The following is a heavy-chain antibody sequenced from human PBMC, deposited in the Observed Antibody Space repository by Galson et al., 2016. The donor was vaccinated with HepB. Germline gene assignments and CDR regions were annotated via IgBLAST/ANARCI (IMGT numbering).Heavy chain of an antibody. V-gene: IGHV5-51*01. CDR1: GYRFTSYW. CDR3: ARQGSSWPNFFDP. Sequence: QSGAEVKKPGESLKISCKASGYRFTSYWIGWVRQMPGKGLEWMGIIYPGDSNTIYSPSSQGQVTFSVDKSSTTAYVQWSSLKASDSAIYYCARQGSSWPNFFDPWGQGTLVTVSS. CDR2: IYPGDSNT. D-gene: IGHD6-13*01. J-gene: IGHJ5*02.